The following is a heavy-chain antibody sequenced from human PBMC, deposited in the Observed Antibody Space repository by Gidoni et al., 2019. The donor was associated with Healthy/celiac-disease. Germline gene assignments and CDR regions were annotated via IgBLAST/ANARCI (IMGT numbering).Heavy chain of an antibody. Sequence: QLQLQESGPGLVKPSETLSLTCTVAGGSISSSSYYWGWIRQPPGKGLEWIGSIYYSGSPYYNPSLKSRVTISVDTSKNQFSLKLSSVTAADTAVYYCARRRGVVDYYGSGSYDYWGQGTLVTVSS. CDR1: GGSISSSSYY. CDR2: IYYSGSP. V-gene: IGHV4-39*01. CDR3: ARRRGVVDYYGSGSYDY. D-gene: IGHD3-10*01. J-gene: IGHJ4*02.